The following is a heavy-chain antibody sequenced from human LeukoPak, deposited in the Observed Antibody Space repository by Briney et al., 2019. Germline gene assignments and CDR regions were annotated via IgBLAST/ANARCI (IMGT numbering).Heavy chain of an antibody. CDR1: GFNFSNYY. V-gene: IGHV3-11*01. J-gene: IGHJ4*02. D-gene: IGHD5-12*01. CDR3: AREEGYSGQTNDY. Sequence: GGSLRLSCSASGFNFSNYYMSWIRQTPERGLEWVSYISGSGSSIYYDPSVKGRFTISRDNAKNSLYLQMNSLRAEDTAVYYCAREEGYSGQTNDYWGQGTLVTVSS. CDR2: ISGSGSSI.